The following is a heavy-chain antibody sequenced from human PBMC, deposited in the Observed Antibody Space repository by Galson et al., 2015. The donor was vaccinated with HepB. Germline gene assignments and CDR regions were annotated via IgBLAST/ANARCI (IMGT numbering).Heavy chain of an antibody. J-gene: IGHJ5*02. CDR3: ARGGDVLRYFDWFLGFDP. CDR1: GYTFTSYY. D-gene: IGHD3-9*01. V-gene: IGHV1-46*01. CDR2: INPSGGGT. Sequence: SVKVSCKASGYTFTSYYMHWVRQAPGQGLEWMGIINPSGGGTSYAQKFQGRVTMTSDTSTSTVYMELSSLRSEDTAVYYCARGGDVLRYFDWFLGFDPWGQGALVTVSS.